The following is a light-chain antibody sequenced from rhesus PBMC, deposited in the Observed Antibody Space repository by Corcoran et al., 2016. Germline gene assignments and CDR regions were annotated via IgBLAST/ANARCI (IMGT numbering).Light chain of an antibody. CDR2: GAS. V-gene: IGKV3S9*01. CDR1: QSVSSY. Sequence: EIVMTQSPATLSLSPGERATLSCRASQSVSSYVAWYQQKPEQAPGLLIYGASSRATGIPDRFSGVGSGKDFTLIISSLEPEDVGVYYCQQYNNWKLTFGEGTKVELK. J-gene: IGKJ4*01. CDR3: QQYNNWKLT.